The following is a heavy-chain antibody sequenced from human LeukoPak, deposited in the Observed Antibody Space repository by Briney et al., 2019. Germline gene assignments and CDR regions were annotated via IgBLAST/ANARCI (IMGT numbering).Heavy chain of an antibody. CDR1: GFTFTTYP. V-gene: IGHV3-30*14. CDR3: ARGADY. J-gene: IGHJ4*02. CDR2: DGSGK. Sequence: PGRSLRLSCAASGFTFTTYPMHWVRQSPGKGLEWVAVDGSGKYYTDSVKGRFTISRDNSKNTLYLQMNSLRAEDTAVYYCARGADYWGQGTLVTVSS.